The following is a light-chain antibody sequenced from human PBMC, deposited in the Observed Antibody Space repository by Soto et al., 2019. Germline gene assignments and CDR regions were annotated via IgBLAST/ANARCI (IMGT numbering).Light chain of an antibody. Sequence: VMSQSPASPPVSMXXRPTINSKPSPTALYGSNNNNYLAWYQQKPGQPPKALIYWASTRESGVPERFSGSGSETDFTLTISSLQAEDVAVYYCQQYYCNPKTVGQGTKVDI. CDR3: QQYYCNPKT. CDR2: WAS. V-gene: IGKV4-1*01. J-gene: IGKJ1*01. CDR1: PTALYGSNNNNY.